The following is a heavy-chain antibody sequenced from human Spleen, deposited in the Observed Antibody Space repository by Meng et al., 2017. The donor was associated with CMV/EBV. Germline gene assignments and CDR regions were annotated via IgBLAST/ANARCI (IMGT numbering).Heavy chain of an antibody. CDR2: FDPEDGET. CDR1: GYTLTELS. CDR3: ATSTGTTYNWFDP. J-gene: IGHJ5*02. V-gene: IGHV1-24*01. Sequence: VQVVQSGAEVKRPGAPVKVSCKVSGYTLTELSMHWVRQAPGKGLEWMGGFDPEDGETIYAQKFQGRVTMTEDTSTDTAYMELSSLRSEDTAVYYCATSTGTTYNWFDPWGQGTLVTVSS. D-gene: IGHD1-1*01.